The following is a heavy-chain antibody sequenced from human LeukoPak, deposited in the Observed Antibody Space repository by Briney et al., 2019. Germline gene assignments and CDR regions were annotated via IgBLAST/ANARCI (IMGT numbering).Heavy chain of an antibody. D-gene: IGHD4-23*01. J-gene: IGHJ5*02. CDR1: GGSIITDF. Sequence: SETLSLTCTVSGGSIITDFWTWLRQPPGGAPEYIGCIYYSDINHSASVKYNPSLKSRVTMSLDTSKNEISLKLMSVTAADTAVYYCATGRDYGGLYFTWGQGTLVTVSS. CDR2: IYYSDINHSASV. V-gene: IGHV4-59*01. CDR3: ATGRDYGGLYFT.